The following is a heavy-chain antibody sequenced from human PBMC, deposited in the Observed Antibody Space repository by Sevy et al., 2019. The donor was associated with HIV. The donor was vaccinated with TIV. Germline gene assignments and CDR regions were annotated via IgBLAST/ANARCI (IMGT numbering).Heavy chain of an antibody. CDR2: INHSGST. Sequence: SETLSLTCAVYGGSFSGYYWSWIRQPPGKGLEWIGEINHSGSTNYNPSLESRVTISVDTSKNQFSLKLSSVTAADTAVYYCARWGYDYVWGSYRPGRNWFDPWGQGTPVTVSS. CDR3: ARWGYDYVWGSYRPGRNWFDP. V-gene: IGHV4-34*01. CDR1: GGSFSGYY. D-gene: IGHD3-16*02. J-gene: IGHJ5*02.